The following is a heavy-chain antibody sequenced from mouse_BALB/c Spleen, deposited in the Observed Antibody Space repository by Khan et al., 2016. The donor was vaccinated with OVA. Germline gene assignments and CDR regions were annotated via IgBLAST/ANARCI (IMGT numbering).Heavy chain of an antibody. J-gene: IGHJ2*01. CDR1: GFTFSKYA. CDR3: SRGYFGYFDY. D-gene: IGHD2-3*01. Sequence: EVELVESGGGLVKPGDSLKLFCAASGFTFSKYAMSWVRQTPEKRLEWVATISSGGGSYIYYPDSVKGRFTIFRDNAKNTLYLQMSSLRSEDTAMYYCSRGYFGYFDYWGQGTTLTVSS. CDR2: ISSGGGSYI. V-gene: IGHV5-9-3*01.